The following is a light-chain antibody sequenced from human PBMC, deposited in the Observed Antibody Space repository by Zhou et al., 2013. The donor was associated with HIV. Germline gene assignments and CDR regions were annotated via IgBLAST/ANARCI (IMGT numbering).Light chain of an antibody. CDR2: AAS. J-gene: IGKJ4*01. CDR1: QSVSSSY. CDR3: QQYVSLPLT. Sequence: EIVLTQSPGTLSLSPGERATLSCRASQSVSSSYLAWYQQKPGQPPRLLMYAASSRATGIPDRFSGSGSGTDFTLTINRLEPEDFAVYYCQQYVSLPLTFGGGTKVE. V-gene: IGKV3-20*01.